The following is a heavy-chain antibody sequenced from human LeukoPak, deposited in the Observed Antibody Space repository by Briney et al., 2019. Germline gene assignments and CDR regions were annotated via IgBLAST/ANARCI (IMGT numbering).Heavy chain of an antibody. CDR1: GYTFSNHG. J-gene: IGHJ4*02. CDR3: ARDIGDSQFDY. CDR2: ISGYNGQT. V-gene: IGHV1-18*01. Sequence: GASVKVSCKASGYTFSNHGISWVRQAPGQGLEWMGWISGYNGQTEYAQKFQGRVTLTTDTSTSTAYMEVRSLTSDDTAVYYCARDIGDSQFDYWGQGTLVTVSS. D-gene: IGHD3-10*01.